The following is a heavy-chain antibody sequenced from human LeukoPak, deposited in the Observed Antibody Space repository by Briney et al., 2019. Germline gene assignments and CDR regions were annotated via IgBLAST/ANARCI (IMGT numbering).Heavy chain of an antibody. Sequence: ESLKISCKGSGYSFTSYWIGWVRQMPGKGLEWIGYIYYSGSTNYSPSLKSRVTISVDTSKNQFSLKLSSVTAADTAVYYCARDNKWSPGAFDIWGQGTMVTVSS. CDR2: IYYSGST. V-gene: IGHV4-59*01. J-gene: IGHJ3*02. D-gene: IGHD2-8*01. CDR3: ARDNKWSPGAFDI. CDR1: GYSFTSYW.